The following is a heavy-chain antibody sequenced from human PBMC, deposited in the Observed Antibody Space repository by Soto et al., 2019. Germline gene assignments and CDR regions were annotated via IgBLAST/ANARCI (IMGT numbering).Heavy chain of an antibody. CDR1: GYGFYGYW. CDR2: IYPGDSKT. V-gene: IGHV5-51*01. Sequence: PGESLKISCEGSGYGFYGYWIGWVRQMPGKGLERMGIIYPGDSKTIYSPSFKGQITMSADKSRSTAYLQWSSLKASDTAVYYCARFSGSTLSSNWFDAWGQGTLVTVSS. D-gene: IGHD2-21*01. J-gene: IGHJ5*02. CDR3: ARFSGSTLSSNWFDA.